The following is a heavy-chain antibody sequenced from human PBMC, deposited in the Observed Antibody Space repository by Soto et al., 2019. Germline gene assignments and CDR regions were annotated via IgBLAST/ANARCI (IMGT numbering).Heavy chain of an antibody. CDR2: IRSGGTNT. J-gene: IGHJ4*02. V-gene: IGHV3-21*01. CDR3: ARGLGQWLRGGILDY. D-gene: IGHD5-12*01. Sequence: PGGSLRLSCVASGFSFSNYAMNWVRQAPGKGLEWVSVIRSGGTNTYYADSVKGRFTISRDNAKNSLYLQMNSLRAEDTAVYYCARGLGQWLRGGILDYWGQGTLVTVSS. CDR1: GFSFSNYA.